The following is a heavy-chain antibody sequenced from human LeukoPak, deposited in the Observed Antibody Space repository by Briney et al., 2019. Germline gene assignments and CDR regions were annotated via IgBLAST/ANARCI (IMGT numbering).Heavy chain of an antibody. CDR2: ISSRGTTI. J-gene: IGHJ4*02. D-gene: IGHD4-11*01. Sequence: GGSLRLSCAASGFTFSDYYMSWIRQAPGKWLEWVSYISSRGTTIYYADSVKGRFTSSRDNAKHSLYLQMNSLRAEDTAVYYCARPLRGYSNGPGGYWGQGTLVTVSS. V-gene: IGHV3-11*01. CDR1: GFTFSDYY. CDR3: ARPLRGYSNGPGGY.